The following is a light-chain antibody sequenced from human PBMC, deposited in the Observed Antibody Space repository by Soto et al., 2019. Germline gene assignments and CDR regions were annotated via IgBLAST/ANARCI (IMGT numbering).Light chain of an antibody. CDR1: QSVSSNY. CDR2: GAS. V-gene: IGKV3-20*01. J-gene: IGKJ2*01. Sequence: EIVFTQSPGTLSLSPGERATLSCRASQSVSSNYLALYQQKSGQAPSLLIYGASSRATGIPDRFSGSGSGTDFTLTISKLGPEDFAVYYCQQYGNSPYAVVQATDLEI. CDR3: QQYGNSPYA.